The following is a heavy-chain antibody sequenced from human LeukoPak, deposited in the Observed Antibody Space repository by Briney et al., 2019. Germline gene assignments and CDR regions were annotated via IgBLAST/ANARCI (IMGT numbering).Heavy chain of an antibody. Sequence: GGSLRLSCAASGFAFSNAWMSWVRQAPGKGLEWVSYISSSGSTIYYADSVKGRFTISRDNAKNSLYLQMNSLRAEDTAVYYCARYYSNYYYYYGMDVWGQGTTVTVSS. D-gene: IGHD4-11*01. CDR3: ARYYSNYYYYYGMDV. J-gene: IGHJ6*02. V-gene: IGHV3-11*04. CDR1: GFAFSNAW. CDR2: ISSSGSTI.